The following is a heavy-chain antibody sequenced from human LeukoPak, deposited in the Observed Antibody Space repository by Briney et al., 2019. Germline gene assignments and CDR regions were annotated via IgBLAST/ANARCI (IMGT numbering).Heavy chain of an antibody. V-gene: IGHV3-15*01. D-gene: IGHD6-19*01. Sequence: PGRSLRLSCAASGFTFSNAWMSWVRQAPGKGLEWVGRIKSKTDGGTTDYAAPVKGRFTISRDDSKNTLYLQMNSLKTEDTAVYYCTTDHSSGWINWFDPWGQGTLVTVSS. CDR1: GFTFSNAW. CDR2: IKSKTDGGTT. CDR3: TTDHSSGWINWFDP. J-gene: IGHJ5*02.